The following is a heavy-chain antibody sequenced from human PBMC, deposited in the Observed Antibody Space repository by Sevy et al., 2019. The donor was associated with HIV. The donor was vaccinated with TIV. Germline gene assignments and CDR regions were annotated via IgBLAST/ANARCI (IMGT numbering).Heavy chain of an antibody. Sequence: GGSLRLSCAASGFIFSDYNMGWIRQAPGKGLEWVSYISSTSTYTKYADSVKGRFTISRDNANNSLFLQMNSLRAEDTAVYYCARRPTSTGPPRFDYWGQGTLVTVSS. V-gene: IGHV3-11*06. CDR1: GFIFSDYN. J-gene: IGHJ4*02. D-gene: IGHD2-8*02. CDR2: ISSTSTYT. CDR3: ARRPTSTGPPRFDY.